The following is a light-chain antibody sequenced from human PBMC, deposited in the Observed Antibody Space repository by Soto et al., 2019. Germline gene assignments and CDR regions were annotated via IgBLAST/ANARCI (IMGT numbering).Light chain of an antibody. CDR3: SSYTTSDTLV. CDR2: EVS. V-gene: IGLV2-14*01. CDR1: SRDMCGYDY. J-gene: IGLJ1*01. Sequence: QSVLTQPASVSGSPGQSITISCTGTSRDMCGYDYVSWYQQHPGKAPKLMIYEVSHRPSGVSNRFSGSKSDNTASLTISGLQAEDESEYYCSSYTTSDTLVFGSGTKVTVL.